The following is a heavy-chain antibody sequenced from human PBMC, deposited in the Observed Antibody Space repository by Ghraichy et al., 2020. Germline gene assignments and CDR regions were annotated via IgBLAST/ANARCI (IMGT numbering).Heavy chain of an antibody. Sequence: ESLNISCAVYGGSFSGYYWSWIRQPPGKGLEWIGEINHSGSTNYNPSLKSRVTISVDTSKNQFSLKLSSVTAADTAVYYCARVSGFWSGYYRGAHFFPDYWGQGTLVTVSS. V-gene: IGHV4-34*01. CDR2: INHSGST. CDR3: ARVSGFWSGYYRGAHFFPDY. J-gene: IGHJ4*02. D-gene: IGHD3-3*01. CDR1: GGSFSGYY.